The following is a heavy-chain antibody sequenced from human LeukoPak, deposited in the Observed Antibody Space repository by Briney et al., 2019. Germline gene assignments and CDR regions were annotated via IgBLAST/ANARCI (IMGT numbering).Heavy chain of an antibody. CDR1: GGSISTSSYY. J-gene: IGHJ6*03. CDR2: IFYSGST. Sequence: SETLSLTCTVSGGSISTSSYYWGWVRQPPGKGLEWIGNIFYSGSTYYSPSLKSRVTISLDTSRNQFSLKLSSVTAADTAVYYCARLLYYYYMDVWGKGTTVTIAS. CDR3: ARLLYYYYMDV. V-gene: IGHV4-39*01.